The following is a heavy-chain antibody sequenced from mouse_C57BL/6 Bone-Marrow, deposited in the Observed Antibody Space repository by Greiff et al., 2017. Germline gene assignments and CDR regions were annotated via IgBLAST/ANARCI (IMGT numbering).Heavy chain of an antibody. CDR2: IYPSDSET. CDR1: GYTFTSYW. Sequence: QVQLQQPGAELVRPGSPVKLSCKASGYTFTSYWMDWVKQRPGQGLEWIGNIYPSDSETHYNQKFKDKATLTVDKSSSTAYMQLSSLTSEDSAVYYCARGGWLLRGFAYWGQGTLVTVSA. CDR3: ARGGWLLRGFAY. D-gene: IGHD2-3*01. J-gene: IGHJ3*01. V-gene: IGHV1-61*01.